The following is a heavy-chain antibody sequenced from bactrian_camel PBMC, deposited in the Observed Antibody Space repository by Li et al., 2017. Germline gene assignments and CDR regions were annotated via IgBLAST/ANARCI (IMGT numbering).Heavy chain of an antibody. CDR1: GFTFSSVY. CDR2: INENGWKT. D-gene: IGHD2*01. V-gene: IGHV3S5*01. Sequence: HVQLVESGGGLAQPGGSLRVSCAASGFTFSSVYMMWVRQTPGKGLEWVGEINENGWKTWYADSVKGRFIISRENAKNEAYLQMNSLASEDTALYFCVTRVNRAGPAWGQGTQVTVS. CDR3: VTRVNRAGPA. J-gene: IGHJ4*01.